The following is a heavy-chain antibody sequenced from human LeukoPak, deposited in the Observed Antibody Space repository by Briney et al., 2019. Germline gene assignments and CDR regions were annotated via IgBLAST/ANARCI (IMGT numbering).Heavy chain of an antibody. CDR2: INSDGSST. D-gene: IGHD2-2*01. Sequence: GGSLRLSCAASGFTFSSYWMHWVRQAPGKGLVWVSRINSDGSSTSYADSVRGRFSISRDNAKNTLYLQMNSLRAEDTAVYYCARGLSGYAGSLGYWGQGTLVTVSA. CDR1: GFTFSSYW. V-gene: IGHV3-74*01. CDR3: ARGLSGYAGSLGY. J-gene: IGHJ4*02.